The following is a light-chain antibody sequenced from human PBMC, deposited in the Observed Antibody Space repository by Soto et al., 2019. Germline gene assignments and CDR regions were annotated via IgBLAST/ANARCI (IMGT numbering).Light chain of an antibody. Sequence: QLVLTQPPSVSGAPGQRVTISCTGSSSNIGAGYDVRWYRQLPGTAPKLLIYDNANRPSGVPDRFSGSKSDTSASLAITGLQAEDEADYYCQSYDSSMTAVAFGGGTKLTVL. CDR3: QSYDSSMTAVA. J-gene: IGLJ2*01. CDR1: SSNIGAGYD. V-gene: IGLV1-40*01. CDR2: DNA.